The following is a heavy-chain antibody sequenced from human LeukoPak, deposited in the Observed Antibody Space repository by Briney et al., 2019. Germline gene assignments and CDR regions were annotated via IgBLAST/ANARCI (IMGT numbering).Heavy chain of an antibody. V-gene: IGHV4-61*01. CDR3: ARDRRWELLHAFDI. J-gene: IGHJ3*02. CDR2: IYYSGST. Sequence: ETLSLTCTVSGGSVSSGSYYRSRIRQPPGKGLEWIGYIYYSGSTNYNPSLKSRVTISVDTSKNQFSLKLSSVTAADTAVYYCARDRRWELLHAFDIWGQGTMVTVSS. CDR1: GGSVSSGSYY. D-gene: IGHD1-26*01.